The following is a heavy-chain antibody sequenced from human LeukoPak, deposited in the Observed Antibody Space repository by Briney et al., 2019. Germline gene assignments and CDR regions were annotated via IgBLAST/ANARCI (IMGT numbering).Heavy chain of an antibody. J-gene: IGHJ4*02. CDR2: LNQDGSEK. CDR3: ARDSHDYGDSLRVEY. Sequence: GVSLRLSCAASGFTFSTYWMSWVRQAPGKGLEWVANLNQDGSEKNYVDSVKGRFTISRDNAKNSLYLQMNSLRAEDTAVYYCARDSHDYGDSLRVEYWGQGTLVTVSS. V-gene: IGHV3-7*01. CDR1: GFTFSTYW. D-gene: IGHD4-17*01.